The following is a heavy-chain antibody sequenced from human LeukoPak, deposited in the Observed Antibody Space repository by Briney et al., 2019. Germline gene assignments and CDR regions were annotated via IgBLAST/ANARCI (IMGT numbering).Heavy chain of an antibody. Sequence: GGSLRLSCAASGFTFSSYAMHWVRQAPGKGLEWVAVISYDGSNKYYADSVKGRFTISRDNSKNTLYLQMNSLRAEDTAVYYCARGASGSSAFDIWGQGTMVTVSS. V-gene: IGHV3-30*04. CDR3: ARGASGSSAFDI. J-gene: IGHJ3*02. CDR2: ISYDGSNK. CDR1: GFTFSSYA. D-gene: IGHD1-26*01.